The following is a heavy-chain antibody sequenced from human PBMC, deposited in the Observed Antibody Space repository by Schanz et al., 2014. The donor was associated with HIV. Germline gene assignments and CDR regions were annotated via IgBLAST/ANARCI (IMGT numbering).Heavy chain of an antibody. CDR2: ISGSGGST. Sequence: EVQLLESGGGLVQPGGSLRLSCAASGFTFSSYAMSWVRQAPGKGLEWVSVISGSGGSTYYADSVKGRFTISRDNSKNTVYLQMNSLRSEDTAIYFCVTERRTSIFGPLITVEHWGQGTLLTVSS. CDR1: GFTFSSYA. V-gene: IGHV3-23*01. J-gene: IGHJ4*02. D-gene: IGHD3-3*01. CDR3: VTERRTSIFGPLITVEH.